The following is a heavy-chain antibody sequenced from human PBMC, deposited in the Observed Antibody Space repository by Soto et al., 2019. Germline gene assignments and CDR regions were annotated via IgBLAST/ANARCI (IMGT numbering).Heavy chain of an antibody. Sequence: LRLSCAASGFTFSSYGMSWVRQAPGKGLEWVSAISGSGGSTYYADSVKGRFTISRDNSKNTLYLQMNSLRAEDTAVYYCAKSDSSGWSRFDYWGQGTLVTVSS. CDR3: AKSDSSGWSRFDY. J-gene: IGHJ4*02. CDR1: GFTFSSYG. CDR2: ISGSGGST. V-gene: IGHV3-23*01. D-gene: IGHD6-13*01.